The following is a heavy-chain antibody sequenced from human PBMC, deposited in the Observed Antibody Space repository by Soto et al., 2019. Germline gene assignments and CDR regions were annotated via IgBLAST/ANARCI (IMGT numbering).Heavy chain of an antibody. CDR2: ISAYNGNT. V-gene: IGHV1-18*01. D-gene: IGHD6-19*01. CDR1: GYTFTSYG. CDR3: ARDPGIAVAGTLPFDY. Sequence: ASVKVSCKASGYTFTSYGISWVRQAPGQELEWMGWISAYNGNTNYAQKLQGRVTMTTDTSTSTAYMELRSLRSDDTAVYYCARDPGIAVAGTLPFDYWGQGTLVTVSS. J-gene: IGHJ4*02.